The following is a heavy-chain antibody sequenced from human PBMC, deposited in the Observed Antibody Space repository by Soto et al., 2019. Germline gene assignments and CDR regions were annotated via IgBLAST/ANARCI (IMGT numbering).Heavy chain of an antibody. J-gene: IGHJ6*03. CDR3: ARSVVVVAATSDYMDV. CDR2: INHSGST. V-gene: IGHV4-34*01. Sequence: TETLSLTCAVYGGSFSGYYWSWIRQPPGKGLEWIGEINHSGSTNYNPSLKSRVTISVDTSKNQFSLKLSSVTAADTAVYYCARSVVVVAATSDYMDVWGKGTTVTVSS. D-gene: IGHD2-15*01. CDR1: GGSFSGYY.